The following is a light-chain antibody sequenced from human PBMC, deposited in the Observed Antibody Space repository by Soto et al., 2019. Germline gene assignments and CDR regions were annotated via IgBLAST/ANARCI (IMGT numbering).Light chain of an antibody. Sequence: DIQVTQSPSSLSASVGDRVTITCQASQDISNYLNWYQQKPGKAPNLLIYDTSNLETGVPSRFSGSGSGTDFTLTISRLESEDFAVYYCQQYGSSPRTFGQGTKVDI. V-gene: IGKV1-33*01. CDR3: QQYGSSPRT. CDR2: DTS. J-gene: IGKJ1*01. CDR1: QDISNY.